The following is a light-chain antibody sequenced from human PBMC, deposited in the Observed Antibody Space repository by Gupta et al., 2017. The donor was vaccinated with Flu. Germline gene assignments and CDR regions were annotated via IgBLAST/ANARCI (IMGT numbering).Light chain of an antibody. CDR2: GAS. CDR1: QAITNF. CDR3: QQDYYFPVT. V-gene: IGKV1-8*01. J-gene: IGKJ5*01. Sequence: PSSFSTSPGDRVTISCRASQAITNFLAWYQQKPGKAPKLLMYGASTLQSGVPSRFSGSGSGTHFTLTISGLQSEDLATYYCQQDYYFPVTFGQGTRLEIK.